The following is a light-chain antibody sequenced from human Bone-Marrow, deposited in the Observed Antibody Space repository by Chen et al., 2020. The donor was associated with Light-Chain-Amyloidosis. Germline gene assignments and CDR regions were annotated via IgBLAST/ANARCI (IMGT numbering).Light chain of an antibody. CDR1: SGSIATNC. CDR2: EDD. Sequence: NFMLTQPHSVSESPGTTVIISCTRSSGSIATNCVQWYQQRPGSSPTTVIYEDDQRPSGVPDRFSGSIDRSSNSASLTIYGLKTEDEGDYYCQSYQGSSQGVFGGGTKLTVL. J-gene: IGLJ3*02. V-gene: IGLV6-57*01. CDR3: QSYQGSSQGV.